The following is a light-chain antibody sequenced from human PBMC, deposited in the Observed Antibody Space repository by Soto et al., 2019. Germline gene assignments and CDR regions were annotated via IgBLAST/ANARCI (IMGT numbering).Light chain of an antibody. CDR1: QSVTSY. Sequence: EIVLTQSPATLSLSPGQRATLSCRASQSVTSYLAWYQQKPGQAPRLLIYDASNRASGIPARFSGSGSGTDFTLTISGLETEDFAVYYCQQRSNWTLTFGGGTKVEI. CDR3: QQRSNWTLT. J-gene: IGKJ4*01. V-gene: IGKV3-11*01. CDR2: DAS.